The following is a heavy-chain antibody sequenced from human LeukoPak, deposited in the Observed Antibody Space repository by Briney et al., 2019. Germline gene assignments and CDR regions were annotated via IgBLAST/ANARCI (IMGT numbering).Heavy chain of an antibody. CDR1: GYTFTGYY. V-gene: IGHV1-2*02. Sequence: GASVKVSCKASGYTFTGYYMHWVRQAPGQGREWMGWINPNSGGTNYAQKFQGRVTMTRDTSISTAYMELSRLRSDDTAAYYCPRVSDSDRRHDAFDIWGQGTMVTVSS. D-gene: IGHD2-15*01. CDR3: PRVSDSDRRHDAFDI. J-gene: IGHJ3*02. CDR2: INPNSGGT.